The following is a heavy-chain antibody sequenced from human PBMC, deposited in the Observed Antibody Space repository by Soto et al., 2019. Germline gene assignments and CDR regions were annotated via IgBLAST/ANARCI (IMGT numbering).Heavy chain of an antibody. CDR3: ARDQAYYYGSGSYYNFYGMDV. CDR2: INPNSGGT. J-gene: IGHJ6*02. CDR1: GYTFTGYY. D-gene: IGHD3-10*01. V-gene: IGHV1-2*02. Sequence: ASVKVSCKASGYTFTGYYMHWVRQAPGQGLEWMGWINPNSGGTNYAQKFQGRVTMTRDTSISTAYMELSRLRSDDTAVYYCARDQAYYYGSGSYYNFYGMDVWGQGTTVTAP.